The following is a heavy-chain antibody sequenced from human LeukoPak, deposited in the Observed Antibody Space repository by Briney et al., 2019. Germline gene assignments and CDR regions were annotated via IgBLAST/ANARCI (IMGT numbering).Heavy chain of an antibody. CDR3: VTEDHSSGRAPAFGL. CDR1: GFSLSSKV. Sequence: PGGSLRLSCVASGFSLSSKVMHWVRQPIGKGLEWVSGIGPVSGIHYVESVKGRFTVSREDAKNSSYLQMNSLTAGDTAKYYCVTEDHSSGRAPAFGLWGQGTTVTVSS. J-gene: IGHJ3*01. V-gene: IGHV3-13*01. CDR2: IGPVSGI. D-gene: IGHD3-22*01.